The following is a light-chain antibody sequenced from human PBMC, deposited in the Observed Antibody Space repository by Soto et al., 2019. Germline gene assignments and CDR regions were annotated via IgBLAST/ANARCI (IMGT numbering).Light chain of an antibody. CDR2: DAS. J-gene: IGKJ3*01. V-gene: IGKV1-33*01. CDR3: QQYDNRPFP. CDR1: QDINNY. Sequence: DIQMTQSPSSLSASVGDRVTITCQASQDINNYLNWYQQKPGKAPKLLIYDASNLETGVPSRFSGSGSGTDFTLTISSLQPEDIATYYCQQYDNRPFPFGPGTKVDMK.